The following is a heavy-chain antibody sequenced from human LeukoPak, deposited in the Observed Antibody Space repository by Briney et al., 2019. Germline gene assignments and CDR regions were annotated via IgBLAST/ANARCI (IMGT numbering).Heavy chain of an antibody. CDR2: ISAYNGNT. Sequence: ASVTVSCKASGYTFTSYGISWVRQAPGQGLEWMGWISAYNGNTNYAQKLQRRVTMTTDTSTSTAYMELRSLRSDDTAVYYCASASGSQPAMTIEENRFDYWGQGTLVTVSS. CDR1: GYTFTSYG. D-gene: IGHD1-26*01. V-gene: IGHV1-18*01. CDR3: ASASGSQPAMTIEENRFDY. J-gene: IGHJ4*02.